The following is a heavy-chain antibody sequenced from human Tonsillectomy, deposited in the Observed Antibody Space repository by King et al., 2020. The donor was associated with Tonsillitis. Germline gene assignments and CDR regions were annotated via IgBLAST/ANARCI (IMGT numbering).Heavy chain of an antibody. CDR3: ARGAPTTTDSYYYGVDV. J-gene: IGHJ6*02. D-gene: IGHD1-14*01. V-gene: IGHV3-48*02. CDR1: GFTFSSYS. Sequence: QLVQSGGGLVQPGGSLRLSCAASGFTFSSYSMNWVRQAPGKGLEWVSYISSSSSTIYYADSVKGRFTISRDSAKNSLYLQMNSLRDADTAVYYCARGAPTTTDSYYYGVDVWGQGTTVTVSS. CDR2: ISSSSSTI.